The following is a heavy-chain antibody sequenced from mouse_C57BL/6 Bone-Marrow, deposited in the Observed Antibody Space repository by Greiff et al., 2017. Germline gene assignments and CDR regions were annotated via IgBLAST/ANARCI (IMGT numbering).Heavy chain of an antibody. CDR3: ARSIVYCDYDWYFDV. CDR1: GYTFTSYG. J-gene: IGHJ1*03. D-gene: IGHD2-4*01. V-gene: IGHV1-81*01. CDR2: IYPRSGNT. Sequence: QVQLKQSGAELARPGASVKLSCKASGYTFTSYGISWVKQRTGQGLEWIGEIYPRSGNTYYNEKFKGKATLTADKSSSTAYMELRSLTSEDSAVYFGARSIVYCDYDWYFDVWGTGTTVTVSA.